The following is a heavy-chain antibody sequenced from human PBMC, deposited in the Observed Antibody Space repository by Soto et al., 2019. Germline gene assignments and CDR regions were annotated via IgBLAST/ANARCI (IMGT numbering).Heavy chain of an antibody. Sequence: DVQLLESGGGLVQPGGSLRLSCAASGLAFSSHAMTWVRQAPGKGLEWVSSISDSGGSTSYAVSVKGRFAVSRDNSKNTLYLQMNSLRVEDTAVSYCAKAFGYSNTWYARNWFDPWGQGTLVTVSS. J-gene: IGHJ5*02. CDR1: GLAFSSHA. CDR3: AKAFGYSNTWYARNWFDP. V-gene: IGHV3-23*01. CDR2: ISDSGGST. D-gene: IGHD6-13*01.